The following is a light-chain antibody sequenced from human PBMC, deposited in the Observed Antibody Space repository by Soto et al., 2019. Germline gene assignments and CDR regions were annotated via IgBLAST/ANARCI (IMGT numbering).Light chain of an antibody. Sequence: QSVLTQPPSVSAAPGQRVTISCSGNSTNIGSNDVSWYQQLPGKAPKLLINENSHRPSGIPDRFSGAKSGTSDTLGITGLQTGDEADYYCGTWDSSLIDLFGTGTKLAVL. V-gene: IGLV1-51*02. CDR1: STNIGSND. CDR3: GTWDSSLIDL. J-gene: IGLJ1*01. CDR2: ENS.